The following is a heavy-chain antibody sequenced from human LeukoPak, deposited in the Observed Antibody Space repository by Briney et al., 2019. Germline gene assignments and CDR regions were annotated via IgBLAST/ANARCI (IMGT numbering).Heavy chain of an antibody. CDR3: ARTTTTFDD. J-gene: IGHJ4*01. V-gene: IGHV4-61*02. D-gene: IGHD4-11*01. CDR1: GGSISSGSYY. Sequence: SETLSLTCTVSGGSISSGSYYWSWIRQPAGKGLEWIGRIYTSGSTNYNPSLKSRVTISVDTSKNQFSLKLSSVTAADTAVYYCARTTTTFDDWGHGTLVTVSS. CDR2: IYTSGST.